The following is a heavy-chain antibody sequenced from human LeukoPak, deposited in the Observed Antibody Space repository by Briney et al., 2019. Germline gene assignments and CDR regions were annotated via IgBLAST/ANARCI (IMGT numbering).Heavy chain of an antibody. CDR3: GRDPYGFGESFDS. D-gene: IGHD3-10*01. V-gene: IGHV3-74*03. Sequence: PGGSLRLSCAASGFTFNSDWMHWVRQAPGKGLLWVARINSDGSRTTYADAVKGRATVSRDNAQNTLYLQMNSLGADDTAVYYCGRDPYGFGESFDSWGQGTLVTVSS. CDR1: GFTFNSDW. CDR2: INSDGSRT. J-gene: IGHJ4*02.